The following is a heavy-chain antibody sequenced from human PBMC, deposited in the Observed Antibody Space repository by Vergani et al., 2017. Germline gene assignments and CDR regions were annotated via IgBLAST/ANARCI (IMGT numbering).Heavy chain of an antibody. Sequence: EVQLVESGGGLVKPGGSLRLSCAASGFTFSSYSMNWVRQAPGKGLEWVSSISSSSSYIYYADSVKGRFTISRDNAKNSLYLQMNSLRAEDTAVYYCARDQRYYGSGSYYGPWGQGTLVTVSS. D-gene: IGHD3-10*01. CDR2: ISSSSSYI. CDR1: GFTFSSYS. J-gene: IGHJ4*02. CDR3: ARDQRYYGSGSYYGP. V-gene: IGHV3-21*01.